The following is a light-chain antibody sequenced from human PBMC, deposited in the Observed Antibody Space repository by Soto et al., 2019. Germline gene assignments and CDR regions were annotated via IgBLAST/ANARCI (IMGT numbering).Light chain of an antibody. V-gene: IGLV1-51*01. CDR3: GTWDSSLSAVV. Sequence: QSVLTQPPSVSAAPGQTVTISCSGTSSKIGNNYVSWYQQLPGTAPKLLIYDNNKRPSGIPDRFSGSKSGTSATLGITGLQTGDEADDYCGTWDSSLSAVVFGGGTQLTVL. J-gene: IGLJ2*01. CDR1: SSKIGNNY. CDR2: DNN.